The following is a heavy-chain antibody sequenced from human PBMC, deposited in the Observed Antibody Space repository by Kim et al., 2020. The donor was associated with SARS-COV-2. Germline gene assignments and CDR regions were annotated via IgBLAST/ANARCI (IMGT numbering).Heavy chain of an antibody. D-gene: IGHD2-2*01. V-gene: IGHV3-30*07. J-gene: IGHJ4*02. CDR3: ASDCSSTSCFDY. Sequence: YESDHVGGPFTIARDKSKNPLYLQMNSLRDEDTSVYYCASDCSSTSCFDYWGQGTLVTVSS.